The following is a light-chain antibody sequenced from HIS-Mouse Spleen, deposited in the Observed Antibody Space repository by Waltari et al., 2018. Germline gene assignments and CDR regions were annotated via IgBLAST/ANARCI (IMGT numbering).Light chain of an antibody. CDR2: EDS. Sequence: SYELTQPPSVSVSPGQTARITCSGDALPKKYAYWYQQKSGQAPMLVIYEDSKRPSGSPEGFSGSSSGTMATLTISGARVEDEADYYCYSTDSSGNHRVFGGGTKLTVL. CDR3: YSTDSSGNHRV. V-gene: IGLV3-10*01. CDR1: ALPKKY. J-gene: IGLJ2*01.